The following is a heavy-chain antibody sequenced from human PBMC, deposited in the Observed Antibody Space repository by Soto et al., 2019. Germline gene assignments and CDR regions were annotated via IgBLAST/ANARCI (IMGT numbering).Heavy chain of an antibody. V-gene: IGHV4-31*03. J-gene: IGHJ6*02. D-gene: IGHD2-21*01. CDR3: ASNHRWCNQFYALDA. Sequence: KLSVTCSVSGDSISSNGYYWSWIRQHPGKGLEWIGYIYYSGSTYYNPSLKSRVTISLATSKKQFSLKLSSVTAADTAVYYCASNHRWCNQFYALDAGGQGPTIT. CDR1: GDSISSNGYY. CDR2: IYYSGST.